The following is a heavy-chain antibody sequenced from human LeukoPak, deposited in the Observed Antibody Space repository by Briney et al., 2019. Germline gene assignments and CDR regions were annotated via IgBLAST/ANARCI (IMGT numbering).Heavy chain of an antibody. V-gene: IGHV4-31*03. CDR3: ARVDPNRHDY. CDR1: GGSISSGGYF. CDR2: IYYSGST. Sequence: SQTLSLTCTVSGGSISSGGYFWSWIRQHPGKGLEWTGYIYYSGSTYYNPSLKSRVIISVDTSQNQFSLKLNSVTAADTAVYYCARVDPNRHDYWGQGTLVTVSS. D-gene: IGHD1-14*01. J-gene: IGHJ4*02.